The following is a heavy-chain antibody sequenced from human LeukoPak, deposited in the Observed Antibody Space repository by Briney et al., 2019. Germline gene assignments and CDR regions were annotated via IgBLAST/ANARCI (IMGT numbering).Heavy chain of an antibody. D-gene: IGHD5-12*01. CDR3: ARSGTGYEKAFFDY. CDR1: GFTFSSYS. V-gene: IGHV3-48*04. J-gene: IGHJ4*02. CDR2: ISSSSSTI. Sequence: GGSLRLSCAASGFTFSSYSMNWVRQAPGKGLEWISYISSSSSTIYYADSVKGRFTISRDNAKNSLYLQMNSLRAEDTAVYYCARSGTGYEKAFFDYWGQGTLVTVSS.